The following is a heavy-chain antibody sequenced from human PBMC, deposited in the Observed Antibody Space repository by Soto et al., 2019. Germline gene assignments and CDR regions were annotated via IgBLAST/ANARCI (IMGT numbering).Heavy chain of an antibody. V-gene: IGHV1-8*01. CDR2: MNPNSGNT. CDR3: ARWPDGYYYYGMDV. J-gene: IGHJ6*02. Sequence: QVQLVQSGAEVKKPGASVKVSCKASGYTFTSYDINWVRQATGQGLEWMGWMNPNSGNTGYAQKCQGRFTMTRKTTIRTAYMELSSLRSEATAVYYCARWPDGYYYYGMDVWGQGTTVTVSS. CDR1: GYTFTSYD.